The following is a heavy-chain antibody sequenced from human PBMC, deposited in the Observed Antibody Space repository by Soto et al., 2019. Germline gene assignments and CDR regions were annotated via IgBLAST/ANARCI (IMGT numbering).Heavy chain of an antibody. V-gene: IGHV2-70*01. J-gene: IGHJ4*02. D-gene: IGHD3-10*01. Sequence: SGPTLVNPTQTLTLTCTFSGFSLSTSKMCVSWIRQPPGKALEWLALIDWDNDKYYSTSLKTRLTISKDTSKNQVVLTMTNMDPVDTATFYCARNFRGVRGDVSYYFDYWGQGARVTVYS. CDR1: GFSLSTSKMC. CDR2: IDWDNDK. CDR3: ARNFRGVRGDVSYYFDY.